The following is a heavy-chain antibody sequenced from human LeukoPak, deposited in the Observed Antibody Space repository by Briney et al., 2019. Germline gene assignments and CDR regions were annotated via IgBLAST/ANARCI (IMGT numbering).Heavy chain of an antibody. D-gene: IGHD3-22*01. Sequence: SQTLSLTCTVSGGSISSGSYYWSWIRQPAGKGLEWIGRIYTSGSTNYNPSLKSRVTISVDTSKNQFSLKLSSVTAADTAVYYCARDHTMIVPRGAFDIWGQGTMVTVSS. J-gene: IGHJ3*02. V-gene: IGHV4-61*02. CDR3: ARDHTMIVPRGAFDI. CDR1: GGSISSGSYY. CDR2: IYTSGST.